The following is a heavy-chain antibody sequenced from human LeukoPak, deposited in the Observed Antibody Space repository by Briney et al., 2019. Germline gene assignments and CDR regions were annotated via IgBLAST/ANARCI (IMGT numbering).Heavy chain of an antibody. CDR3: AIPREDCSGGSCYQDYFDY. Sequence: ASVKISCKASGYTFTSYYMHWVRQAPGQGLEWMGLINPSGGSTSYAQKFQGRVTMTRHTPTSTVYMELSSLRSEDTAVYYCAIPREDCSGGSCYQDYFDYWGQGTLVTVSS. CDR2: INPSGGST. CDR1: GYTFTSYY. J-gene: IGHJ4*02. V-gene: IGHV1-46*01. D-gene: IGHD2-15*01.